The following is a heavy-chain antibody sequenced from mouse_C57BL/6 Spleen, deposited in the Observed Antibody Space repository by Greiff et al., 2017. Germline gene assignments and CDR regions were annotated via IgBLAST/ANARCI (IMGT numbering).Heavy chain of an antibody. CDR2: ISSGSSTI. V-gene: IGHV5-17*01. J-gene: IGHJ4*01. CDR1: GFTFSDYG. D-gene: IGHD1-1*01. Sequence: DVQLVESGGGLVKPGGSLKLSCAASGFTFSDYGMHWVRQAPEKGLEWVAYISSGSSTIYYADTVKGRFTISRDNAKNTLFLQMTSLRSEDTAMYYCARIPYYYGSSYDAMDYWGQGTSVTVSS. CDR3: ARIPYYYGSSYDAMDY.